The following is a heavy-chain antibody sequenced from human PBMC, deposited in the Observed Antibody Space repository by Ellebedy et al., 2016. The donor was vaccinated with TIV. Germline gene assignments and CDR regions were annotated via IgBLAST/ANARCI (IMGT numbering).Heavy chain of an antibody. Sequence: SETLSLXXTVSGGSISSGGYYWSWIRQHPGKGLEWIGYIYYSGSTYYNPSLKSRVTISVDTSKNQFSLKLSSVTAADTAVYYCARDRTAAAGTVDGMDVWGQGTTVTVSS. V-gene: IGHV4-31*03. D-gene: IGHD6-13*01. CDR2: IYYSGST. J-gene: IGHJ6*02. CDR1: GGSISSGGYY. CDR3: ARDRTAAAGTVDGMDV.